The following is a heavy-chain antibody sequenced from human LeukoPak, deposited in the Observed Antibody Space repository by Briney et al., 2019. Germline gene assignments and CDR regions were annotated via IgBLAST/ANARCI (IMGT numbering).Heavy chain of an antibody. D-gene: IGHD6-13*01. J-gene: IGHJ4*02. Sequence: SETLSLTCTVSGGSISSGGYYWSWIRQPPGKGLEWIGYIYHSGSTYYNPSLKSRVTISLDTSKNQFSLKLSSVTAADTAVYYCATYSSSSPGYWGQGTLVTVSS. CDR2: IYHSGST. V-gene: IGHV4-30-2*01. CDR3: ATYSSSSPGY. CDR1: GGSISSGGYY.